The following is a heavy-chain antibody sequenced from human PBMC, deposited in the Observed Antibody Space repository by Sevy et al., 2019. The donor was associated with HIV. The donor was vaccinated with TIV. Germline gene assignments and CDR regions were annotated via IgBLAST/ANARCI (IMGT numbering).Heavy chain of an antibody. CDR3: ARVSYYGSGSYYVDY. D-gene: IGHD3-10*01. V-gene: IGHV4-31*03. J-gene: IGHJ4*02. CDR2: IYYSGST. Sequence: SETLSLTCTVSGGSISSGGYYWSWIRQHPGKGLEWIGYIYYSGSTYYNPSLKSRVTISVDTSKNQFSLKLSSVTAADTAVYYCARVSYYGSGSYYVDYWGQGTLVTVSS. CDR1: GGSISSGGYY.